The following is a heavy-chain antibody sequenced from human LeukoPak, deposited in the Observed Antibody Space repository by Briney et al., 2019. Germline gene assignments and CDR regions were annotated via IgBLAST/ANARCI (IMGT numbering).Heavy chain of an antibody. V-gene: IGHV3-48*03. CDR3: ARDSSGRKLLWFGDRTLNDAFDI. J-gene: IGHJ3*02. CDR2: ISSSGSTI. Sequence: GGSLRLSCAASGFTFSSYEMNWVRQAPGKGLEWVSYISSSGSTIYYADSVKGRFTISRDNAKNSLYLQMNSLRAEDTAVYYCARDSSGRKLLWFGDRTLNDAFDIWGQGTMVTVSS. CDR1: GFTFSSYE. D-gene: IGHD3-10*01.